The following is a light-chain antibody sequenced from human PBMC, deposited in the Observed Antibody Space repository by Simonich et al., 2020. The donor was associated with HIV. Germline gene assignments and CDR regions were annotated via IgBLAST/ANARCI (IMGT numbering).Light chain of an antibody. CDR1: NIGTKS. CDR2: DDS. Sequence: SYVLTQPPSVSVAPGKTARITCGGNNIGTKSVHWYQQKPGQAPVLVVYDDSDRPTGIPGRFSGSNSGNTATLTISSVEDGDEADYYCQVWDSSSDHWVFGGGTKLTVL. V-gene: IGLV3-21*03. J-gene: IGLJ3*02. CDR3: QVWDSSSDHWV.